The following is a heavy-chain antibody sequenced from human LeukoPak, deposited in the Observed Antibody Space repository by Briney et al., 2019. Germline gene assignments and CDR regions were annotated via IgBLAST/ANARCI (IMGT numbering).Heavy chain of an antibody. CDR1: GFTFSNYW. CDR3: ARVHHYDFWSGSWRDHDAFDI. J-gene: IGHJ3*02. CDR2: IKQDGSEK. Sequence: PGGSLRLSCAASGFTFSNYWMSWVRQAPGKGLEWVANIKQDGSEKYYVDSVKGRFTISRDNAKNSLYLQMNSLRAEDTAVYYCARVHHYDFWSGSWRDHDAFDIWGQGTMVTVSS. D-gene: IGHD3-3*01. V-gene: IGHV3-7*01.